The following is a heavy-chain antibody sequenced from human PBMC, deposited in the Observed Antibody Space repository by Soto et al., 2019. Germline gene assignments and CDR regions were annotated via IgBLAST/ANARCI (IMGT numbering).Heavy chain of an antibody. CDR1: GFSFSTYT. J-gene: IGHJ4*02. CDR2: ISGSGGSP. Sequence: PGGSLRLSGAASGFSFSTYTMSWVRRAPGKGLEWVSAISGSGGSPSYADSVQGRFTISRDNPKKTLYLQMNSLRAEDTAVYYCAKARCTTSNCYVPDYWGQGTLVTVSS. D-gene: IGHD2-8*01. CDR3: AKARCTTSNCYVPDY. V-gene: IGHV3-23*01.